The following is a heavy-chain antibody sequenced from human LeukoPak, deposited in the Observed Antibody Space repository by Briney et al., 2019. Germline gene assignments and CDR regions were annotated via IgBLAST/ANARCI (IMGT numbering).Heavy chain of an antibody. D-gene: IGHD3-10*01. CDR3: ARGGGSGRARSLDY. CDR1: GFTFSSYG. CDR2: ISGSGGST. V-gene: IGHV3-23*01. J-gene: IGHJ4*02. Sequence: PGGSLRLSCAASGFTFSSYGMSWVRQAPGKGLEWVSAISGSGGSTYYADSVKGRFTISRDNSKNTLYLQMNSLRAEDTAVYYCARGGGSGRARSLDYWGQGTLVTVSS.